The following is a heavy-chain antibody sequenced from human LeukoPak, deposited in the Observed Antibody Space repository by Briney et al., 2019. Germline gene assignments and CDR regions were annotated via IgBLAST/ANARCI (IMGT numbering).Heavy chain of an antibody. Sequence: ASVKVSCKASGYTFTSYDINWVRQATGQGLEWMGWMNPNSGNTGYAQKFQGRVTMTRNTSISTAYMELSSLRSEDTAVYYCARAFEYYDFWRGYYYGMDVWGQGTTVTVSS. CDR2: MNPNSGNT. J-gene: IGHJ6*01. V-gene: IGHV1-8*01. CDR3: ARAFEYYDFWRGYYYGMDV. D-gene: IGHD3-3*01. CDR1: GYTFTSYD.